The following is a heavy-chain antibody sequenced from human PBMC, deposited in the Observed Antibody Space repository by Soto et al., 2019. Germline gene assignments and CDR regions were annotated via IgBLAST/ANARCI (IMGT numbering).Heavy chain of an antibody. Sequence: GGSLRLSCAASGLPFSSRWMHWVRQAPGKGLVWVSRINSDGTTITYADSVKGRFTISRDNAKNTLYLQMNSLRAEDTAVYYCARGTQTTVTTRLFDCWGQGTPVTVSS. J-gene: IGHJ4*02. D-gene: IGHD4-17*01. CDR1: GLPFSSRW. CDR2: INSDGTTI. CDR3: ARGTQTTVTTRLFDC. V-gene: IGHV3-74*01.